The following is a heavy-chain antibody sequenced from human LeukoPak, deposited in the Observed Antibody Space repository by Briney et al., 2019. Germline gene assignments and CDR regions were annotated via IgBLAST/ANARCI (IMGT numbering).Heavy chain of an antibody. CDR1: GGSISGSDYY. CDR3: ARLVLSYGNAFDH. V-gene: IGHV4-39*02. D-gene: IGHD3-16*01. CDR2: INYSGNT. J-gene: IGHJ4*02. Sequence: SETLSLTCTVSGGSISGSDYYWCWIRQPPGKGLEWIGSINYSGNTYYDSSLKSRVTISVDTSKNHFSLRLSSVTAADTAVYYCARLVLSYGNAFDHWGQGTLVTVSS.